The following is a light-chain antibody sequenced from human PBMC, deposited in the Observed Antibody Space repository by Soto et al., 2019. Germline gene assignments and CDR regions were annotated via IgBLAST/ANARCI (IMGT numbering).Light chain of an antibody. V-gene: IGLV1-40*01. CDR2: GNS. Sequence: QSVLEQPPSVSGAPGQRVTISCTGSSSNIGTGYDVHWYQQLPGTAPKLLIYGNSNRPSGVPDRFSGSKPGTSASLAITGLQAEDEADYYCQSFDSSRFYVFGTGTKVTVL. CDR3: QSFDSSRFYV. CDR1: SSNIGTGYD. J-gene: IGLJ1*01.